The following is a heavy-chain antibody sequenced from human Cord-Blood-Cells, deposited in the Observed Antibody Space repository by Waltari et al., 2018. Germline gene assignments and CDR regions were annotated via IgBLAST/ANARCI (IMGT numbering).Heavy chain of an antibody. CDR2: SNSDGSST. CDR3: ASDLAAAGTDY. V-gene: IGHV3-74*01. J-gene: IGHJ4*02. CDR1: GFTFSSYW. Sequence: EVQLVESGGGLVQPGGSLRLSCAASGFTFSSYWMHWVRQAPGKGLVWVSRSNSDGSSTSYADSMKGRFTISRDNAKNTLYLQMNSLRAEDTAVYYCASDLAAAGTDYWGQGTLVTVSS. D-gene: IGHD6-13*01.